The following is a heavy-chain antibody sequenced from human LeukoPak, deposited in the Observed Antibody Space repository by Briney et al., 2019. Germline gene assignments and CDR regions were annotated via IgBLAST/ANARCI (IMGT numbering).Heavy chain of an antibody. CDR2: INPNSGGT. CDR1: GYTFTNYY. Sequence: ASVKVSCKASGYTFTNYYFHWVRQAPGQGLEWMGWINPNSGGTNYAQKFQGWVTMTRDASISTAFMELSGLKSDDTAVYYCARGHVDTAYDYWGQGTLVTVSS. CDR3: ARGHVDTAYDY. J-gene: IGHJ4*02. D-gene: IGHD5-18*01. V-gene: IGHV1-2*04.